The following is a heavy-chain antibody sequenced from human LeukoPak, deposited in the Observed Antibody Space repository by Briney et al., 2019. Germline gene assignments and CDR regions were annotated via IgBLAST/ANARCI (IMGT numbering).Heavy chain of an antibody. CDR3: ARASGSSAVPFDY. J-gene: IGHJ4*02. CDR2: IAPSSGTT. Sequence: ASVKVSCKAFGYTLTSNYMHWVRQAPGQGLEWMGVIAPSSGTTSYAQKFQGRVTMTRDTSTSTLYMELSSLTSEDTAVYYCARASGSSAVPFDYWGQGTLVTVSS. D-gene: IGHD3-10*01. CDR1: GYTLTSNY. V-gene: IGHV1-46*01.